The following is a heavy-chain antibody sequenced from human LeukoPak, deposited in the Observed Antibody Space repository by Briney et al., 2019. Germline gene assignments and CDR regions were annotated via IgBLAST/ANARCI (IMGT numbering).Heavy chain of an antibody. Sequence: SETLSLTCTVSGGSFSSYYWSWIRESPGKGLGWIGYIRNSGSTNYNPYLKSRVHMSVDKTKNQFSLKLSSVTAADTAVCYCARWAAAGERRENWFDPWGQGTLVTVSS. V-gene: IGHV4-59*01. CDR2: IRNSGST. CDR1: GGSFSSYY. D-gene: IGHD6-13*01. J-gene: IGHJ5*02. CDR3: ARWAAAGERRENWFDP.